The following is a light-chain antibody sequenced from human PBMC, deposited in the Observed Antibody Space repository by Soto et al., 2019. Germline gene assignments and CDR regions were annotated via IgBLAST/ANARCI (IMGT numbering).Light chain of an antibody. CDR2: DAS. J-gene: IGKJ5*01. CDR3: QQRSNWPPT. CDR1: QSFINY. Sequence: EFVLTQSPATLSLSRGERATLSCRASQSFINYLSWYQRKPGQAPRLLIYDASNRATGIPARFSGSGSGTDFTLTISSLEPEDFAVYYCQQRSNWPPTFGQGTRLE. V-gene: IGKV3-11*01.